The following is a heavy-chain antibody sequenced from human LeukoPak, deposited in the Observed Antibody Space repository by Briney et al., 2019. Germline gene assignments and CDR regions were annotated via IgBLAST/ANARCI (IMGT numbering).Heavy chain of an antibody. CDR1: GGSISSYY. V-gene: IGHV4-59*08. D-gene: IGHD6-13*01. CDR2: IYYSGST. J-gene: IGHJ6*02. Sequence: SETLSLTCTVSGGSISSYYWSWIRQPPGKGLEWIGYIYYSGSTNYNPSLKSRVTISVDTSKNQFSLKLSSVNAADTAVYYCARHDGGAAAGVYYYYYGMDVWGQGTTVTVSS. CDR3: ARHDGGAAAGVYYYYYGMDV.